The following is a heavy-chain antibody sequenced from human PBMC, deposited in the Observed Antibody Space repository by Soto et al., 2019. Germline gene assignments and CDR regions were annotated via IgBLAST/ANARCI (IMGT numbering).Heavy chain of an antibody. D-gene: IGHD2-21*01. J-gene: IGHJ4*02. CDR2: IYYSGST. Sequence: QVQLQESGPGLVKPSQTLSLTCTVSGGSISSGGYYWSWIRQHPGKGLEWIGYIYYSGSTYYDPSPKSRVTRSGHTPKNQFSLKLSSVTAAGTAVYYCARGCGQTFDYWGQGTLVTVSS. V-gene: IGHV4-31*03. CDR1: GGSISSGGYY. CDR3: ARGCGQTFDY.